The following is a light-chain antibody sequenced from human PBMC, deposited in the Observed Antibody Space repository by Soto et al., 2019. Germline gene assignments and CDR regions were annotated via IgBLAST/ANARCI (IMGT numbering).Light chain of an antibody. V-gene: IGKV1-27*01. J-gene: IGKJ3*01. CDR2: AAS. CDR1: QGISNL. Sequence: DIQMTQSPSSLSASVGDRVTITCRASQGISNLLAWYQQKPGKVPKLLIYAASTLQSGVPSQFSGSGSGTDFTLTIISLQPKDVATYYCRKYNSAPRTFGPLTKVDI. CDR3: RKYNSAPRT.